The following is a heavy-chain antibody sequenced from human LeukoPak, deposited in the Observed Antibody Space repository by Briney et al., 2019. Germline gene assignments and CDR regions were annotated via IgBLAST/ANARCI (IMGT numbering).Heavy chain of an antibody. CDR3: ARLMPMVLTGERYFYHPLDV. V-gene: IGHV4-59*08. CDR1: GDSISSKY. CDR2: VHYTGYT. Sequence: PSETLSLTCTVSGDSISSKYWTWVRQPPGTGLEYIGYVHYTGYTDYNLSLESRLTISIDTSRHQFSLKLSSVTAADTAVYYCARLMPMVLTGERYFYHPLDVWGKGTTVTVSS. J-gene: IGHJ6*04. D-gene: IGHD3-9*01.